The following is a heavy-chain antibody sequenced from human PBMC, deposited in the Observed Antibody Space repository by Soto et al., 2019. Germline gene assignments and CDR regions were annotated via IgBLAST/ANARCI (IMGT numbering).Heavy chain of an antibody. CDR1: GYTFTSYA. J-gene: IGHJ4*02. CDR2: INAGNGNT. D-gene: IGHD2-21*02. CDR3: ARSIVVVTALDY. Sequence: QVQLVQSGAEVKKPGASVKVSCKASGYTFTSYAMHWVRQAPGQRLEWMGWINAGNGNTKYSQKCQGRVTITRDASASTAYMELSSLRSEDTAVDYCARSIVVVTALDYWGPGTLVTVSS. V-gene: IGHV1-3*01.